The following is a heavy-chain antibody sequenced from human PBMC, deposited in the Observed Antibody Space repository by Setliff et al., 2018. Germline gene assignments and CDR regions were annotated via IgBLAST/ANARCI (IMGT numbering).Heavy chain of an antibody. CDR1: GYSISSGYY. CDR2: IYHSGST. J-gene: IGHJ4*02. D-gene: IGHD2-8*02. Sequence: SETLSLTCAVSGYSISSGYYWGWIRQPPGKGLEWIGSIYHSGSTYYNPSLRSRVTMSIDTSKNQFSLKLSSATAADTAVYYCTVYNTGSSKDHYWGQGTPVTVSS. V-gene: IGHV4-38-2*01. CDR3: TVYNTGSSKDHY.